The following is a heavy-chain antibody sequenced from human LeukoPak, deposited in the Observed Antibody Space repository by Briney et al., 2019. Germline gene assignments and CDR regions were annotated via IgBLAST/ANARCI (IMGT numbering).Heavy chain of an antibody. J-gene: IGHJ4*02. CDR1: NYSITNDYY. D-gene: IGHD5-12*01. V-gene: IGHV4-38-2*02. Sequence: SETLSLTCTVSNYSITNDYYWGWFRQSPGKGLEWIGSIHHGGYTYYNPSLKSRVIISVDTSKNQFSLKLSSVTAADTAVYYCARSYSGYVGYDYFDYWGQGTLVTVSS. CDR2: IHHGGYT. CDR3: ARSYSGYVGYDYFDY.